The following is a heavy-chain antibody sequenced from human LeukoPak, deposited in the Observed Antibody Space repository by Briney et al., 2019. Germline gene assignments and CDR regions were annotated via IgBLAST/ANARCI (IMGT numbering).Heavy chain of an antibody. CDR3: ARGPFKVVVAAWSLTPNDAFDI. CDR1: GFTFSSYG. D-gene: IGHD2-15*01. V-gene: IGHV3-30*03. CDR2: ISYDGSNK. J-gene: IGHJ3*02. Sequence: GGSLRLSCAASGFTFSSYGMHWVRQAPGKGLEWVAVISYDGSNKYYADSVKGRFTISRDNSKNTLYLQMNSLRAEDTAVYYCARGPFKVVVAAWSLTPNDAFDIWGQGTMVTVSS.